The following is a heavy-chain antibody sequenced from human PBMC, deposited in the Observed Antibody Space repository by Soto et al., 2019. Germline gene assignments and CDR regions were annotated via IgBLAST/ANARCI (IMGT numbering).Heavy chain of an antibody. Sequence: GASVKVSCKASGYTFTSYGISWVRQAPGQGLEWMGGIIPIFGTANYAQKFQGRVTITADESTSTAYMELSSLRSEDTAVYYCARGAYSSSWSYYHYYGMDVWGQGTTVTVSS. J-gene: IGHJ6*02. CDR3: ARGAYSSSWSYYHYYGMDV. CDR1: GYTFTSYG. CDR2: IIPIFGTA. D-gene: IGHD6-13*01. V-gene: IGHV1-69*13.